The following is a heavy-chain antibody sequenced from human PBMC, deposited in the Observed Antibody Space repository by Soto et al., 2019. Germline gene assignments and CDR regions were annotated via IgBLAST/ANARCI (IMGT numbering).Heavy chain of an antibody. CDR1: GFTFTSSA. D-gene: IGHD2-15*01. CDR3: AADGYCSGGSCSSRDYYYYGMDV. V-gene: IGHV1-58*01. Sequence: ASVKVSCKASGFTFTSSAVQWVRQARGQRLEWIGWIVVGSGNTNYAQKFQERVTITRDMSTSTAYMELSSLRSEDTAVYYCAADGYCSGGSCSSRDYYYYGMDVWGQGTTVTVSS. CDR2: IVVGSGNT. J-gene: IGHJ6*02.